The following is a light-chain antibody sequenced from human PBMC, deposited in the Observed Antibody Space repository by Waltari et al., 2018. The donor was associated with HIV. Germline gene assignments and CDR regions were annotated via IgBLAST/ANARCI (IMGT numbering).Light chain of an antibody. J-gene: IGKJ3*01. CDR2: AAS. CDR3: LQTYSAPLS. V-gene: IGKV1-39*01. CDR1: RNINNS. Sequence: DIQMTHSPPSLSASVGDRVTITCRASRNINNSLNSYQHNPGKVPRLLIYAASSLESGAPSRFSGSGLGTDFTLTISGLQHDDFATYYCLQTYSAPLSFGPGTRVDFK.